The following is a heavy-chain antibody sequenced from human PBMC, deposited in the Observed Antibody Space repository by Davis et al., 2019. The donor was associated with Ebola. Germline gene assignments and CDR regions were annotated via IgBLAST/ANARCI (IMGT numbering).Heavy chain of an antibody. CDR3: TTGLRRDGYNWDY. CDR1: GFTFSSYW. J-gene: IGHJ4*02. Sequence: PGGSLRLSCAASGFTFSSYWMSWVRQAPGKGLEWVGRIKSKTDGGTTDYAAPVKGRFTISRDDSKNTLYLQMNSLKTEDTAVYYCTTGLRRDGYNWDYWGQGTLVTVSS. D-gene: IGHD5-24*01. CDR2: IKSKTDGGTT. V-gene: IGHV3-15*01.